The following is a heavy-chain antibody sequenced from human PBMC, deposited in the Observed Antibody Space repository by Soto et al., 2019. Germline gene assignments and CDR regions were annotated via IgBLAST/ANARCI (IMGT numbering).Heavy chain of an antibody. CDR2: IIDSGGST. CDR1: EVTSRGCA. Sequence: RESRGVVEVTSRGCARRRFKKKPGKGLEWVSDIIDSGGSTYYADSVKGRFTISRDNSKSTLYLQMNSLRAEDTALYYCAKGRSYYDYYGAAVWGQGTTVPVSS. CDR3: AKGRSYYDYYGAAV. J-gene: IGHJ6*02. V-gene: IGHV3-23*01.